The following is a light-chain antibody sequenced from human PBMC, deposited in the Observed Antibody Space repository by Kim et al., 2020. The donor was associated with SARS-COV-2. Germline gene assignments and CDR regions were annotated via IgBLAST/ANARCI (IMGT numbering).Light chain of an antibody. V-gene: IGKV3-15*01. J-gene: IGKJ2*01. Sequence: EIVMTQSPATLYVSPGERVTLSCRASQSVDSNLAWYQQTPGQAPRLLIYGASTRATDIPARFSGSGSGTEFTLIISSLQSEDFAVYYCQQYSHWPPYSFGQGTKLEI. CDR3: QQYSHWPPYS. CDR2: GAS. CDR1: QSVDSN.